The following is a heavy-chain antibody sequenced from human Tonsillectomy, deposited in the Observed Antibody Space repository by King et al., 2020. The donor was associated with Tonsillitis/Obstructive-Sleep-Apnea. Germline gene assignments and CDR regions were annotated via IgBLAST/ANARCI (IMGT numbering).Heavy chain of an antibody. D-gene: IGHD6-13*01. CDR3: ARGAAAGMFDY. Sequence: VQLQQWGAGLLKPSETLSLTCAVYGGSFSVYYCSWIRQPPGKGLEWIGEINHSGITYYNPSLKSRVTMSVDTSKTQFSLNLTSVTDADTTIYYCARGAAAGMFDYWGQGALVTVSS. J-gene: IGHJ4*02. V-gene: IGHV4-34*01. CDR2: INHSGIT. CDR1: GGSFSVYY.